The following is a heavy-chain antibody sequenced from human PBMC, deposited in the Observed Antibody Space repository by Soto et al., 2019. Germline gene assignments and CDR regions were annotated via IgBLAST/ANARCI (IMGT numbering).Heavy chain of an antibody. J-gene: IGHJ4*02. CDR2: INSDGSST. CDR3: VRTSLVVAAATREDY. D-gene: IGHD2-15*01. CDR1: GFTFSSYW. V-gene: IGHV3-74*01. Sequence: EVQLVESGGGLVQPGESLRLSCAASGFTFSSYWMHWVRQAPGKGLVWVSRINSDGSSTSYAGSVKGRFTISRDNAKNTLYLRMNSLRDEDTAVYYCVRTSLVVAAATREDYWGQGTLVTVSS.